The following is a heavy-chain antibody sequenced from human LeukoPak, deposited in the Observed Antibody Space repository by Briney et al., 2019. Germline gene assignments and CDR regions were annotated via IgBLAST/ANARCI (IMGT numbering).Heavy chain of an antibody. CDR1: GGTFSSYA. J-gene: IGHJ4*02. CDR3: ASCYCSSTSCYETFDY. D-gene: IGHD2-2*01. CDR2: IIPIFGTA. Sequence: GSSVKVSCKASGGTFSSYAISWLRQAPGQGLEWMGGIIPIFGTANYAQKFQGRVTITTDESTSTAYMELSSLRSEDTAVYYCASCYCSSTSCYETFDYWGQGTLVTVSS. V-gene: IGHV1-69*05.